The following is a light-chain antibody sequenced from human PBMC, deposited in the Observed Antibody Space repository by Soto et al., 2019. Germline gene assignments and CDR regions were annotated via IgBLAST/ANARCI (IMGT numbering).Light chain of an antibody. CDR3: GADHGSGSNFVYV. V-gene: IGLV9-49*01. CDR1: RGYSNYE. Sequence: QSVLTQPPSASASLGASVTLTCTLSRGYSNYEVDWYQERPGKGPRFVMRVGTGGIVGSKGDGIPDRFSVLGSGLNRYLTIKNIQEEDESDYHCGADHGSGSNFVYVFGTGTKLTVL. CDR2: VGTGGIVG. J-gene: IGLJ1*01.